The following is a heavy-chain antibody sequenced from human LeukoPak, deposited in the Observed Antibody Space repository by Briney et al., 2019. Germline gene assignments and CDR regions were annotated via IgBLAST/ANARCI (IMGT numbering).Heavy chain of an antibody. V-gene: IGHV3-30*18. J-gene: IGHJ4*02. CDR3: AKVSNYDDY. CDR2: ISPDGNQD. CDR1: GFTFSIFG. D-gene: IGHD3-22*01. Sequence: TGGSLRLSCAASGFTFSIFGIHWVRQAPGKGLEWVAAISPDGNQDYYTDSVKGRFTVSRDNSKNMIYLQMNSLRGEDSAVYYCAKVSNYDDYWGQGTLVTVSS.